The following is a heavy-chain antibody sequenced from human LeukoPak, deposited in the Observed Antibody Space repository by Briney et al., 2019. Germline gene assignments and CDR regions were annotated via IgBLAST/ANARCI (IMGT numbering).Heavy chain of an antibody. CDR1: GGSISTDNYY. V-gene: IGHV4-61*09. CDR3: AYYYDSSGFYPEMS. Sequence: SETLSLTCTVSGGSISTDNYYWGWIRQPAGKGLEWIGHIYTSGSTIYNPSLKSRITISIDTSENQFSLKLSSVTAADTAVYYCAYYYDSSGFYPEMSWGQGILVTVSS. J-gene: IGHJ4*02. CDR2: IYTSGST. D-gene: IGHD3-22*01.